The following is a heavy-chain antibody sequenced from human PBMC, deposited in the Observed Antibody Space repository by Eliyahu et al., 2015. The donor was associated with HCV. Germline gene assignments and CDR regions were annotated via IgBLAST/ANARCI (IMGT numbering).Heavy chain of an antibody. CDR1: AGSISSSGYY. CDR2: IYPXGST. J-gene: IGHJ4*02. Sequence: QVQLQESGPGLVKPSQTLSLTCXVXAGSISSSGYYWSWIRQPAGKGLEWIGRIYPXGSTSYNPSLKSRVTISVDTSRNQFSLKLNSVTAADTAVYYCARENSGWYPNFDYWGQGTLVTVSS. CDR3: ARENSGWYPNFDY. D-gene: IGHD6-19*01. V-gene: IGHV4-61*02.